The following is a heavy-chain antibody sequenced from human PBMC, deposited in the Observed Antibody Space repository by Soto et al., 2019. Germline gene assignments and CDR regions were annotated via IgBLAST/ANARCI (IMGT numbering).Heavy chain of an antibody. CDR2: ISAYNGNT. Sequence: QVQLVQSGAEVKKPGASVKVSCKASGYTFTSYGISWVRQAPGQGLEWMGWISAYNGNTNYAQKPRGRATMTTHTSTSTAHMELGSLSSDDPAVYYWARDIPMIVVDGFQHGGRGTLFTVSS. CDR1: GYTFTSYG. V-gene: IGHV1-18*01. D-gene: IGHD3-22*01. CDR3: ARDIPMIVVDGFQH. J-gene: IGHJ1*01.